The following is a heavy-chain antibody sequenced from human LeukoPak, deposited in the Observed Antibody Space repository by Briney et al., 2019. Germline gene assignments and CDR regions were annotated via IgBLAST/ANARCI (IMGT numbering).Heavy chain of an antibody. CDR3: ARRSNGPYYDFWTGFNYYYMDV. CDR1: GYSFTSYW. Sequence: GESLKISCKGSGYSFTSYWIGWVRQMPGKGLEWMGIIYPGDSDTRYSPSFQGQVTISADKSISTAYLQWSSLKASDTAIYYCARRSNGPYYDFWTGFNYYYMDVWGKGTTVTVSS. V-gene: IGHV5-51*01. CDR2: IYPGDSDT. J-gene: IGHJ6*03. D-gene: IGHD3-3*01.